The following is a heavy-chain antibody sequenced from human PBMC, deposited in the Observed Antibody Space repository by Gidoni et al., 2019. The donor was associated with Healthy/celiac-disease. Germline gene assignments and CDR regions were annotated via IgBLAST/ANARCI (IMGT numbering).Heavy chain of an antibody. CDR1: GFTFSDYY. V-gene: IGHV3-11*01. CDR2: ISSSGSTI. J-gene: IGHJ4*02. CDR3: ARGRDYDIWTGYLDY. D-gene: IGHD3-9*01. Sequence: QVQLVESGGGWVKPGGSVRLSCAASGFTFSDYYMSWLRQATGKGLEWVSCISSSGSTIYYADSVKGRFTISRNNAKNSLYLQMNSLRAEETDVYYCARGRDYDIWTGYLDYWGQGTLVTVSS.